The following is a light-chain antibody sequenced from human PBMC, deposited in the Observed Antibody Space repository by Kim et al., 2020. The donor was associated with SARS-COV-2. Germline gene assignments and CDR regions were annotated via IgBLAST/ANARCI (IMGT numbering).Light chain of an antibody. CDR3: SSYTSSSTL. J-gene: IGLJ2*01. CDR2: DVS. V-gene: IGLV2-14*01. CDR1: SSDVGGYNY. Sequence: QSVLTQPPSVSGSPGQSITISCTGTSSDVGGYNYVSWYQQHPGKAPKLMIYDVSKRPSGVSNRFSGSKSGNTASLTISGLQAEDEADYYCSSYTSSSTLFGGGTQLTVL.